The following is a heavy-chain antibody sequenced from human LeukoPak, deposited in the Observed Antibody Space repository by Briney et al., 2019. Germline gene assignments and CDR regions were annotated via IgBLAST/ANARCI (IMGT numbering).Heavy chain of an antibody. CDR3: SVNMGSGYRFDY. CDR2: ISGSGGST. Sequence: GGSLRLSCAASGFTFGSYAMSWVRQAPGKGLEWVSAISGSGGSTYYADSVKGRFTISRDISKNTLYLQMNSLRAEDTAVYYCSVNMGSGYRFDYWGQGTLVTVSS. CDR1: GFTFGSYA. J-gene: IGHJ4*02. D-gene: IGHD3-22*01. V-gene: IGHV3-23*01.